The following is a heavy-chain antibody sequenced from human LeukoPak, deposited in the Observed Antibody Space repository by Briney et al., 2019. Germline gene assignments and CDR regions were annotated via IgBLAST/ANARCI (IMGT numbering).Heavy chain of an antibody. Sequence: ASVKVSCKASGYTFTSYDINWVRQATGQGLEWMGWMNPNSGNTGYAQKFQGRVTMTKNTSITTAYLALSSLRSEDTAVYYCARALSWTTESYYYMDVWGKGTTVTVSS. CDR3: ARALSWTTESYYYMDV. CDR2: MNPNSGNT. J-gene: IGHJ6*03. CDR1: GYTFTSYD. D-gene: IGHD3/OR15-3a*01. V-gene: IGHV1-8*01.